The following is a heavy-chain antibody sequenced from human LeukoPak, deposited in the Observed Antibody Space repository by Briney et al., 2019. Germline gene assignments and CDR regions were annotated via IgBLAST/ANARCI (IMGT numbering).Heavy chain of an antibody. J-gene: IGHJ6*02. CDR3: ARGDIVVVPAAMGRYYYYYGMDV. D-gene: IGHD2-2*01. CDR2: ISSSGSTI. CDR1: GFTFSNYG. V-gene: IGHV3-48*04. Sequence: GGSLRLSCAASGFTFSNYGMHRVRQAPGKGLEWVSYISSSGSTIYYADSVKGRFTISRDNAKNSLYLQMNSLRAEDTAVYYCARGDIVVVPAAMGRYYYYYGMDVWGQGTTVTVSS.